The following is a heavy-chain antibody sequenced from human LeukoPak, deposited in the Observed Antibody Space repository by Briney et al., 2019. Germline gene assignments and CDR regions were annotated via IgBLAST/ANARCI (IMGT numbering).Heavy chain of an antibody. CDR1: GGSISSSSYY. D-gene: IGHD3-3*01. J-gene: IGHJ5*02. CDR2: IYYSGGT. Sequence: SETLSLTCTVSGGSISSSSYYWGWIRQPPGKGLEWIGSIYYSGGTYYNPSLKSRVTISVDTSKNQFSLKLSSVTAADTAVYYCARSSGFLEWLVGHWFDPWGQGTLVTVSS. CDR3: ARSSGFLEWLVGHWFDP. V-gene: IGHV4-39*01.